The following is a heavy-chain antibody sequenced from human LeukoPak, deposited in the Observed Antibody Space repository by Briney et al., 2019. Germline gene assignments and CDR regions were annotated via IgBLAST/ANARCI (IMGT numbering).Heavy chain of an antibody. CDR3: ARATTSSTSCYVCYYYMDV. D-gene: IGHD2-2*01. CDR1: GFTFSSYW. J-gene: IGHJ6*03. Sequence: PGGSLRLSCAASGFTFSSYWMSWVRQAPGKGLEWVANIKQDGSEKYYVDSMKGRFTISRDNAKNSLYLQMNSLRAEDTAVYYCARATTSSTSCYVCYYYMDVWGKGTTVTVSS. CDR2: IKQDGSEK. V-gene: IGHV3-7*01.